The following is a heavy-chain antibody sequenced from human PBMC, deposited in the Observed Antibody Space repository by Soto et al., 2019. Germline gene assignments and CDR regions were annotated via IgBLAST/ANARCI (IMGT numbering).Heavy chain of an antibody. CDR1: GYTFTRYY. CDR2: INPSGGST. CDR3: ARGHYYDSSGYYHYFDY. J-gene: IGHJ4*02. V-gene: IGHV1-46*01. D-gene: IGHD3-22*01. Sequence: ASVKVSCKASGYTFTRYYMHWVRQAPGQGLEWMGIINPSGGSTSYAQKFQGRVTMTRDTSMSTVYMELSSLRSEDTAVYYCARGHYYDSSGYYHYFDYWGQGTLVTVSS.